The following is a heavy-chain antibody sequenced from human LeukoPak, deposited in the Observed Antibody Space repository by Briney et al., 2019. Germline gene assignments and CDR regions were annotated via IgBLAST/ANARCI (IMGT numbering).Heavy chain of an antibody. D-gene: IGHD2-2*01. V-gene: IGHV4-61*02. Sequence: TLSLTCTVSGGSISSGSYYWSWIQQPAGKGLEWIGRIYTSGSTNYNPSLKSRVTISVDTSKNQFSLKLSSVTAANTAVYYCARAIVVVPAANDAFDIWGQGTMVTVSS. CDR3: ARAIVVVPAANDAFDI. J-gene: IGHJ3*02. CDR1: GGSISSGSYY. CDR2: IYTSGST.